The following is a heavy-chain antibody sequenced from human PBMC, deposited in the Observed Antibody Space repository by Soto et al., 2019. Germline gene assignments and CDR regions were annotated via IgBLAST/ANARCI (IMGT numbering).Heavy chain of an antibody. J-gene: IGHJ3*02. D-gene: IGHD6-19*01. CDR3: ARGIRAVAGTSDAFDI. CDR1: GFTFSSYG. V-gene: IGHV3-33*01. CDR2: IWYDGSNK. Sequence: QVQLLESGGGVVQPGRSLRLSCAASGFTFSSYGMHWVRQAPGKGLEWVAVIWYDGSNKYYADSVKGRFTISRDNSKNTLYLQMNSLRAEDTAVYYCARGIRAVAGTSDAFDIWGQGTMVTVSS.